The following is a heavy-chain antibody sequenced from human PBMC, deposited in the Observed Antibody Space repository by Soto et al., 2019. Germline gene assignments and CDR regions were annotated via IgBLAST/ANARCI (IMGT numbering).Heavy chain of an antibody. Sequence: GSLRLSCAASVFSFTNVCMILFRQGPGKGREWVGSIKSKSDGGTTDHAAPVRGRFTISRDDSKNTVYLQMNSLKTEDTAVYYCTTDEVTTRVWGQGTVVNVSS. D-gene: IGHD5-12*01. J-gene: IGHJ4*02. CDR3: TTDEVTTRV. CDR2: IKSKSDGGTT. CDR1: VFSFTNVC. V-gene: IGHV3-15*01.